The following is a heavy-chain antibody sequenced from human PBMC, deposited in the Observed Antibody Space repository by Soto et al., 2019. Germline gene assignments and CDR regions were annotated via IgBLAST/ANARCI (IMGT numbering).Heavy chain of an antibody. CDR3: AKVPTRLVSGFFDL. V-gene: IGHV3-30*18. Sequence: QVQLVESEGGVVQPGRSLRLSCAASGFTFTDYAMQWVRQAPGKGLEWVAVISFDGTNEYYADSVKGRFTISRDNSKNTLYLQMSSLGPDDTAVYYCAKVPTRLVSGFFDLWGRGTLVTVSS. D-gene: IGHD3-10*01. CDR1: GFTFTDYA. CDR2: ISFDGTNE. J-gene: IGHJ2*01.